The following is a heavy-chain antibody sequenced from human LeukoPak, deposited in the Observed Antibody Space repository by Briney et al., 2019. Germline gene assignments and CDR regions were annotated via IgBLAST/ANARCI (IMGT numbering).Heavy chain of an antibody. D-gene: IGHD6-19*01. CDR3: ARDGSSGWYHSGDYGMDV. CDR2: IWYDGSNK. V-gene: IGHV3-33*01. J-gene: IGHJ6*02. Sequence: WGSLRLSCAASGFSFSSYGMHWVRQAPGKGLEWVAVIWYDGSNKYYADSVKGRFTISRDNSKNTLYLQMNSLRAEDTAVYYCARDGSSGWYHSGDYGMDVWGQGTTVTVSS. CDR1: GFSFSSYG.